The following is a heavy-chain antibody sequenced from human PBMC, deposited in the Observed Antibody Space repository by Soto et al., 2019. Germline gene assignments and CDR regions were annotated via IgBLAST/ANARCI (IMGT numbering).Heavy chain of an antibody. CDR3: ARGREYYYDIPPSGIYFDY. CDR2: IYYSGST. CDR1: GGSISSYY. J-gene: IGHJ4*02. D-gene: IGHD3-22*01. Sequence: QVQLQESGPGLVKPSETLSLTCTVSGGSISSYYWSWIRQPPGKGLEWIGYIYYSGSTNYNPSLKSRVTISVDTSKNQFSLKLSSVTAADTAVYYCARGREYYYDIPPSGIYFDYWGQGTLVTVSS. V-gene: IGHV4-59*01.